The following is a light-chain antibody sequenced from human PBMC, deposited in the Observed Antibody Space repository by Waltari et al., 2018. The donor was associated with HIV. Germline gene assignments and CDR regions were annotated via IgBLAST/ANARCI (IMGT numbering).Light chain of an antibody. Sequence: SSDLTQDPAVSVALGQTVRITCQGDSLRRYSANWYQQKPGQPPVVVMYGKDNRPSGIPDRFSGSSSGNTSSLTITGAQAEDEAVYYCDSRDTNDKHHVFGTGTKVTV. V-gene: IGLV3-19*01. CDR3: DSRDTNDKHHV. J-gene: IGLJ1*01. CDR2: GKD. CDR1: SLRRYS.